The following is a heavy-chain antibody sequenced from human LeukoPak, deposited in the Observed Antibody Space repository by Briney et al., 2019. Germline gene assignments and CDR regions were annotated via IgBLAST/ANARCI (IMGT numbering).Heavy chain of an antibody. Sequence: SETLSLTCAVYGGSFSGYYWSWIRQPPGKGLEWIGEINHSGSTNYNPSLKSRVTISVDTSKNHFSLKLSSVTAADTAVYYCARVRATGAFDYWGQGTLVTVSS. CDR3: ARVRATGAFDY. V-gene: IGHV4-34*01. CDR2: INHSGST. CDR1: GGSFSGYY. J-gene: IGHJ4*02. D-gene: IGHD5-12*01.